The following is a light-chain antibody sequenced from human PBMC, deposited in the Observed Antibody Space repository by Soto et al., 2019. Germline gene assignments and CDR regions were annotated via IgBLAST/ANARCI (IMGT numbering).Light chain of an antibody. CDR2: AAS. V-gene: IGKV1-39*01. J-gene: IGKJ1*01. Sequence: DIQMTQSPSSLSASVLDSVTITFRASQNIRNYLNWYQQKPGRAPKILIYAASSLQSGVPSRFSGGGSGTDFTLTITSLQPEDFATYYCQQSYSSPRTFGQGTRVDIK. CDR3: QQSYSSPRT. CDR1: QNIRNY.